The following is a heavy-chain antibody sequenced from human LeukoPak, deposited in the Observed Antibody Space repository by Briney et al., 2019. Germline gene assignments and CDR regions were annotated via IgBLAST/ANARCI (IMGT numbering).Heavy chain of an antibody. Sequence: GASVKVSCKASGYTFTSYGISWVRQAPGQGLEWMGIINPSGGTTSYAQKFQGRVTMTRDTSTSTVYMELSSLRSEDTAVYYCARDCSSTSCYMHWFDPWGQGTLVTVSS. J-gene: IGHJ5*02. CDR2: INPSGGTT. CDR3: ARDCSSTSCYMHWFDP. CDR1: GYTFTSYG. D-gene: IGHD2-2*02. V-gene: IGHV1-46*01.